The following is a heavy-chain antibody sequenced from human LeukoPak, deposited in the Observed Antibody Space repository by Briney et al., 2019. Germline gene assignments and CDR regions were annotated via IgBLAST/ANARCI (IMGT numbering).Heavy chain of an antibody. Sequence: ASVNVSCKASGYTFTDYYMHWVRQAPGQGLEWLGCINLYSGGAHYAQKFQDWLSMTRDTSINTAYMELSSLRSDDTAVYYCARDILGRSNGGSNYFGMEVWGQGTTVTVSS. V-gene: IGHV1-2*04. J-gene: IGHJ6*02. CDR2: INLYSGGA. D-gene: IGHD2-15*01. CDR3: ARDILGRSNGGSNYFGMEV. CDR1: GYTFTDYY.